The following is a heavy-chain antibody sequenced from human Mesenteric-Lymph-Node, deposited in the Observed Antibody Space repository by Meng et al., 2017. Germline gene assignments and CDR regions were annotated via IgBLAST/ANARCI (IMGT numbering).Heavy chain of an antibody. CDR2: INHSGST. CDR1: VGSFSGYY. Sequence: QVPLQESGAGPLKPWETLFLTCAVYVGSFSGYYWSWIRQPPGKGLEWIGEINHSGSTNYNPSLKSRVTISVDTSKNQFSLKLSSVTAADTAVYYCARGSYGSGSYYTAGWFDYWGQGTLVTVSS. D-gene: IGHD3-10*01. J-gene: IGHJ4*02. CDR3: ARGSYGSGSYYTAGWFDY. V-gene: IGHV4-34*01.